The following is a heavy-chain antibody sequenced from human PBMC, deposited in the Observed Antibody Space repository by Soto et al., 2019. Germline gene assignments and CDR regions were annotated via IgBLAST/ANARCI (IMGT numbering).Heavy chain of an antibody. CDR1: GFTFSYYG. J-gene: IGHJ5*02. CDR2: IIWSAGLT. D-gene: IGHD1-7*01. CDR3: ARELPPDL. Sequence: GGSLRLSCAASGFTFSYYGMSWVRQAPGKGLEWVSIIWSAGLTYYADPVRGRFTISRDISKNILFLQMNNLRAEDSAIYYCARELPPDLWGQGTLVTVSS. V-gene: IGHV3-23*01.